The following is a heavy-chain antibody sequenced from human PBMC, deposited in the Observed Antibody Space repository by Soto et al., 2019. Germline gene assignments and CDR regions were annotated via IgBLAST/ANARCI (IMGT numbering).Heavy chain of an antibody. CDR3: AKVGGLLEYESSIDS. V-gene: IGHV3-30*18. Sequence: QVHLVESGGGEVQTGRSLRLSCAASGFTFSNYGMHWVRQAPGKGLEWVAVISDDGVSKYYAGSVQGRFTISRDNSESAVFLQMNSLRPDDTALYFCAKVGGLLEYESSIDSWGQGTLVSVSS. D-gene: IGHD1-1*01. CDR1: GFTFSNYG. J-gene: IGHJ4*02. CDR2: ISDDGVSK.